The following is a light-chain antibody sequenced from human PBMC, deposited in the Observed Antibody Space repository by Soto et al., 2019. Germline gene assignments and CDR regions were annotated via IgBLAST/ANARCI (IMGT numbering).Light chain of an antibody. V-gene: IGKV3-20*01. CDR2: GAS. CDR1: QSVTSSF. Sequence: EIVLTQSPDTLSLSPGERATLSCRASQSVTSSFLAWYQQKPGQAPRLLIYGASSRATVIPDRFSGSESGTDFTLTISRLEPEDCAVYYCHKYGSAPWTFGQGTKVEIK. CDR3: HKYGSAPWT. J-gene: IGKJ1*01.